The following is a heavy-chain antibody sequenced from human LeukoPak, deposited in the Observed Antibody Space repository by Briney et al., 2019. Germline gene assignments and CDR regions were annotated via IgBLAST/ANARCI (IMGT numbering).Heavy chain of an antibody. CDR2: ISTSSIYI. V-gene: IGHV3-21*06. J-gene: IGHJ5*02. CDR1: GFTFSSYT. Sequence: GGSLRLSCEASGFTFSSYTMNWVRQAPGKGLEWVSSISTSSIYIYYSDSVKGRFTISRDNARNSLYLQMNSLRAEDTAVYYCARDGGGSILNWFDPWGQGTLVTVSS. D-gene: IGHD2-21*01. CDR3: ARDGGGSILNWFDP.